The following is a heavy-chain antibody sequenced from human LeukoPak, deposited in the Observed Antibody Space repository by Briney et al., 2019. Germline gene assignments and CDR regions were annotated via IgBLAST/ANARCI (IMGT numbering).Heavy chain of an antibody. CDR3: ARDLSAAFDF. J-gene: IGHJ4*02. CDR2: LVYDARS. V-gene: IGHV3-33*08. D-gene: IGHD6-19*01. Sequence: GGSLRLSCAASGFTFRSSAMHWVRQAPGKGLEWVARLVYDARSDYANSVKGRFSISRDDSKNTLFLDMSNLRVEDTALYYCARDLSAAFDFWGQGDLVTVSS. CDR1: GFTFRSSA.